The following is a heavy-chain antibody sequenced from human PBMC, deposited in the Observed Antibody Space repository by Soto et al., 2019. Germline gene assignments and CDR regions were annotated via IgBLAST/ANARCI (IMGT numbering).Heavy chain of an antibody. Sequence: PGGSLRLSCAASGLTFSSYSMNWVRQAPGKRLEWVSSISSRSSDIYYADSVKGRFTISRDNAKKSLYLQMTSLRAEDTAVYYCAREVVTMVRGVIITGYYGRHVWGQGTTVTVSS. D-gene: IGHD3-10*01. CDR3: AREVVTMVRGVIITGYYGRHV. CDR1: GLTFSSYS. J-gene: IGHJ6*02. CDR2: ISSRSSDI. V-gene: IGHV3-21*01.